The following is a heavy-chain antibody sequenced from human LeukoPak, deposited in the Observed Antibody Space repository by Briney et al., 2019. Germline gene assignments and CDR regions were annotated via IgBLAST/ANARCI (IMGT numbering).Heavy chain of an antibody. CDR1: GGSISSYY. D-gene: IGHD2-2*01. Sequence: SETLSLTCTVSGGSISSYYWSWIRQPPGKGLEWVGYIYYSGSTNYNPSLKSRVTISVDPSKNQFSLKLSSLTAADTAVYYCARHPLVAPAAIYLPYYYYGMDVWGQGTTVTVSS. CDR2: IYYSGST. V-gene: IGHV4-59*08. CDR3: ARHPLVAPAAIYLPYYYYGMDV. J-gene: IGHJ6*02.